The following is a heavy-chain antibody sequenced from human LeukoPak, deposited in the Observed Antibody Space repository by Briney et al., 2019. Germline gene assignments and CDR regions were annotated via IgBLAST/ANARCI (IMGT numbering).Heavy chain of an antibody. D-gene: IGHD6-19*01. J-gene: IGHJ4*02. CDR1: GFSFSSHG. V-gene: IGHV3-23*01. CDR2: IIGGAGGT. Sequence: HLGGTLRLSCVASGFSFSSHGMSWVRQAPGKGLEWVSGIIGGAGGTYYADSVKGRFTISRDNSKNTLYLQMNSLRAEDTAVYYCASVSSGWYPPLFDYWGQGTLVTVSS. CDR3: ASVSSGWYPPLFDY.